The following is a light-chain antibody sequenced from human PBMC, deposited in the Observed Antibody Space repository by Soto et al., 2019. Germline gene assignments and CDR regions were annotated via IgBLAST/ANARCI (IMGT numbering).Light chain of an antibody. CDR3: QQRSNWPLT. Sequence: EIVWTRSPGSLSLCAGGRATLSCRARQSVSSNYLAWYQQKPGQAPRLLIYDASNRATGIPARFSGSGSGTAFTLTLRSLEPEDFAVYYCQQRSNWPLTFGGGTKVDIK. CDR2: DAS. J-gene: IGKJ4*01. CDR1: QSVSSNY. V-gene: IGKV3D-20*02.